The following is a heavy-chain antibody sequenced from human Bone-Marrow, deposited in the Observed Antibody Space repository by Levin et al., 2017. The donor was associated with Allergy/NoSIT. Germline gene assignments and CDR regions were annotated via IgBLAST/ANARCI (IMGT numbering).Heavy chain of an antibody. CDR2: INHNGVT. CDR1: GVSLSSFY. V-gene: IGHV4-34*01. Sequence: PSETLSLTCGVYGVSLSSFYWGWIRQAPGKGLEWIGEINHNGVTRYHPSLESRVTISVDTSNNQFSLRLTSVTAADTAVYYCATLGPSYWGQGTPVTVSS. J-gene: IGHJ4*02. CDR3: ATLGPSY.